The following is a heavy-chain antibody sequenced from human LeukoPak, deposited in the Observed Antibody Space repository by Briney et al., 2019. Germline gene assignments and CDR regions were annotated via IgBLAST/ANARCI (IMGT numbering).Heavy chain of an antibody. CDR1: GYTFTSFG. Sequence: GASVKVSCKASGYTFTSFGINWVRQAPGQGLEWMGWISPYNGNINYAQMLQGRVTMTTDTSTSTAYMDLRSLRSDDTAVYYCARGPPHRDYYYYYMDVWGTGTTVTVSS. D-gene: IGHD5-24*01. CDR2: ISPYNGNI. J-gene: IGHJ6*03. CDR3: ARGPPHRDYYYYYMDV. V-gene: IGHV1-18*01.